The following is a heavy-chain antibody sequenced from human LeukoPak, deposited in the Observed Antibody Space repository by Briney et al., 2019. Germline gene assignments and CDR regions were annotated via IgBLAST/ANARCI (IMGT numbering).Heavy chain of an antibody. J-gene: IGHJ4*02. Sequence: GGSLRLSCAASGFTFSASAMHWVRQASGKGLEWVGRIRTKANNYATAYAASVKGRFTISRDDSKNTAYLQMNSLKTEDTAVYYCARSLSHIVVVPTANSWGQGTLVTVSS. CDR1: GFTFSASA. CDR2: IRTKANNYAT. D-gene: IGHD2-2*01. V-gene: IGHV3-73*01. CDR3: ARSLSHIVVVPTANS.